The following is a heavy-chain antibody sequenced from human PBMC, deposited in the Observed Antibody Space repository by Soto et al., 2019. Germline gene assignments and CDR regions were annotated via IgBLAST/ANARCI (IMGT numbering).Heavy chain of an antibody. Sequence: PGGSLRLSCAASGFPFSTYYMHWVRQAPGKGLVWVSRISSDGSDTPYADSAKGRFTISRDNAKNTLYLQMNSLRAEDTAVYYCARVSCSSTTCKVPFDYWGQGTLVTVSS. V-gene: IGHV3-74*01. CDR3: ARVSCSSTTCKVPFDY. D-gene: IGHD2-2*01. CDR2: ISSDGSDT. J-gene: IGHJ4*02. CDR1: GFPFSTYY.